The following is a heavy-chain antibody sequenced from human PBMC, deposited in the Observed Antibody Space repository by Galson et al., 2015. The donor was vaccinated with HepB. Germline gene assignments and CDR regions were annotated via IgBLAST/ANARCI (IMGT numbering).Heavy chain of an antibody. J-gene: IGHJ6*03. CDR2: ISYDGSNK. CDR3: AKEGGYSGSYYYYYYYTDV. V-gene: IGHV3-30*18. D-gene: IGHD1-26*01. Sequence: SLRLSCAASGFTFSSYGMHWVRQAPGKGLEWVAVISYDGSNKYYADSVKGRFTISRDNSKNTLYLQMNSLRAEDTAVYYCAKEGGYSGSYYYYYYYTDVWGKGTTVTVSS. CDR1: GFTFSSYG.